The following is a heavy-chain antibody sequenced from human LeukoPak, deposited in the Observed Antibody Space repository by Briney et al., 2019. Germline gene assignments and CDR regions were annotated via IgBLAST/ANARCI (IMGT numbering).Heavy chain of an antibody. D-gene: IGHD6-13*01. J-gene: IGHJ4*02. CDR1: GFTFSSYA. CDR3: AKQFADSSIPSRQLGNDY. V-gene: IGHV3-23*01. Sequence: GGSLRLSCAASGFTFSSYAVSWVRQAPGKGLEWGSAISGSGGSTYYADSVKGRFTISRDNSQNTLYLQMNSLRAEDTAVYYCAKQFADSSIPSRQLGNDYWGQGTLVTVSS. CDR2: ISGSGGST.